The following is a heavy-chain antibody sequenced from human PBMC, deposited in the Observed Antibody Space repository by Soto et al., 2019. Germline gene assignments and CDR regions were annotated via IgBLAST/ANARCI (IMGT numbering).Heavy chain of an antibody. J-gene: IGHJ6*02. CDR1: GYTFTAYH. CDR3: AGRDFTYGLDV. Sequence: QVQLVQSGAEVKKPGASVKVSCKASGYTFTAYHMHWVRQAPGQGLEWMGWIDLNSDDTKYALKFQGRVTLTRDTAIDPGYMELSRLRSDDTAIYYCAGRDFTYGLDVCGQGTTVTVSS. CDR2: IDLNSDDT. V-gene: IGHV1-2*02.